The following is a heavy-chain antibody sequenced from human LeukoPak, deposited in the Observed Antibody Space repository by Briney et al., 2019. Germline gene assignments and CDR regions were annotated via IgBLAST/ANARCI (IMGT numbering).Heavy chain of an antibody. D-gene: IGHD3-9*01. Sequence: GGSLRLSCVASGLSVSSNYMSWVRQAPGKGLEWVSVIYRGGSSYYAESVKGRITISRDNSKNTLYIQMNSLRAEDTAVYYCARSFYDILIGYFQYFDYWGQGTLVTVSS. CDR2: IYRGGSS. J-gene: IGHJ4*02. CDR3: ARSFYDILIGYFQYFDY. V-gene: IGHV3-66*01. CDR1: GLSVSSNY.